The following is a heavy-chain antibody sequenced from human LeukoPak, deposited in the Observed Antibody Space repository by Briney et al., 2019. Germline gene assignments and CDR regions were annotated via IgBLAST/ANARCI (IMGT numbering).Heavy chain of an antibody. Sequence: MGWMNPNSGNTGYAQKFQGRVTMTRNTSISTAYMELSSLRSEDTAVYYCARGSGYYGRFDYWGQGTLVTVSS. CDR2: MNPNSGNT. D-gene: IGHD3-22*01. J-gene: IGHJ4*02. V-gene: IGHV1-8*01. CDR3: ARGSGYYGRFDY.